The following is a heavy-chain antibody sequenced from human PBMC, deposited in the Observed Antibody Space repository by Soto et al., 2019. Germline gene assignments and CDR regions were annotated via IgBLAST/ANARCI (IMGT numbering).Heavy chain of an antibody. Sequence: PSETLSLTCTVSGGSISSYYWSWIRQPPGKGLEWIGNIYYSGSTNYNPSLKSRVTISVDRSKNQFSLKLSSVTAADTAVYYCARGVTTVTTFDYWGQGTLVTVSS. CDR1: GGSISSYY. J-gene: IGHJ4*02. CDR2: IYYSGST. CDR3: ARGVTTVTTFDY. V-gene: IGHV4-59*12. D-gene: IGHD4-17*01.